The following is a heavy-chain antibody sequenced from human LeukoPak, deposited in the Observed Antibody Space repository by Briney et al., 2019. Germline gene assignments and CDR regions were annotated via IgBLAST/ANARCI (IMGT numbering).Heavy chain of an antibody. D-gene: IGHD6-19*01. Sequence: ASVKVSCKASGYTFTGYYMHWVRQAPGQGLEWMGWINPNSGGTNYAQKFQGRVTMTRDTSISTAYMELSRLRSDDTAVYYCATMYSSGRRHFYYYYGMDVWGQGTTATVSS. CDR3: ATMYSSGRRHFYYYYGMDV. CDR1: GYTFTGYY. CDR2: INPNSGGT. J-gene: IGHJ6*02. V-gene: IGHV1-2*02.